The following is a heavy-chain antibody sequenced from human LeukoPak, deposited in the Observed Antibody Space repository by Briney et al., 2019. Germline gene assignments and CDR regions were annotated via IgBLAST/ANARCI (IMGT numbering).Heavy chain of an antibody. CDR1: GGSFSGYY. CDR2: INHSGST. CDR3: ARVWGRGYSSSWYRY. D-gene: IGHD6-13*01. Sequence: PSETLSLTCAVYGGSFSGYYWSWIRQPPGKGLEWIGEINHSGSTNYNPSLKSRVTISVDTSKNQFSLKLSSVTAADTAVYYCARVWGRGYSSSWYRYWGQGTPVTVSS. J-gene: IGHJ4*02. V-gene: IGHV4-34*01.